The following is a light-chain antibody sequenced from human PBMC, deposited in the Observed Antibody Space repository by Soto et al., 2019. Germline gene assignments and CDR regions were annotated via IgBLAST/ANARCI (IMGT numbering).Light chain of an antibody. CDR2: GAS. CDR3: QQYGCSPWT. V-gene: IGKV3-20*01. CDR1: QSVSSSY. Sequence: IVLAYVSSALSSSPGERHTLSCRASQSVSSSYLAWYQQKPGQAPRXXIYGASSRATGIPDRFSGSGSGTDFTLTISRLEPEDFAVYYCQQYGCSPWTFGQGTKVDI. J-gene: IGKJ1*01.